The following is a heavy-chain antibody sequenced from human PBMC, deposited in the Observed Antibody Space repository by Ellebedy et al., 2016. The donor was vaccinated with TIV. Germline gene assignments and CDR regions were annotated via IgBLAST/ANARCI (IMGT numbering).Heavy chain of an antibody. V-gene: IGHV4-34*01. D-gene: IGHD3-10*01. CDR1: DEPSRGYY. CDR3: ARGRGVAGKITDH. Sequence: GSLRLXXGASDEPSRGYYWTWVRQVPGKGLEWIGKINQSGNTNYNPSLNTRVTISIDPSKKQFSLRLTSVTAADTGVYYCARGRGVAGKITDHWGQGTQVTVSS. J-gene: IGHJ4*02. CDR2: INQSGNT.